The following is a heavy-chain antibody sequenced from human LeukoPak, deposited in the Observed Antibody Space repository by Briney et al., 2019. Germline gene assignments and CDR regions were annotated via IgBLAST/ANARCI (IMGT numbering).Heavy chain of an antibody. CDR3: AKEVGPDLGA. CDR2: IWYDGSKT. CDR1: GFTFSSYA. V-gene: IGHV3-33*06. D-gene: IGHD1-26*01. Sequence: GRSLRLSCAASGFTFSSYAIPWVRQPPGKGLEWVAIIWYDGSKTYYAESVKGRFTISRDNSNNMAYLQMSSLRVEDTAVYFCAKEVGPDLGAWGQGTLVTVSS. J-gene: IGHJ4*02.